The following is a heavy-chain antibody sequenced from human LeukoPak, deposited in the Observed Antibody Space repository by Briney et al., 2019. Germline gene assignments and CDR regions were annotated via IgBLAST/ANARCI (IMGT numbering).Heavy chain of an antibody. V-gene: IGHV3-64*01. Sequence: GGSLRLSCAASGFTFSTYPMHWVRQAPGKGLEYVSTISSNGGTTYYANSVKGRFTISRDNSKNTLYLQMGSLRAEDMAMYYCARGHDYRGFLFDYWGQGTLVTVSS. CDR2: ISSNGGTT. D-gene: IGHD3-16*01. CDR3: ARGHDYRGFLFDY. CDR1: GFTFSTYP. J-gene: IGHJ4*02.